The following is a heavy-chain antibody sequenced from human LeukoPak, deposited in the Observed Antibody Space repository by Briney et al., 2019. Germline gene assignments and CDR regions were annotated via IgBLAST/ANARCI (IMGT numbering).Heavy chain of an antibody. Sequence: GGSLRLSCVASGVTFSSYWMHWVRQAPGKGLVWVSRINSDGSSTSCADSVKGRFTISRDNAKNTLYLQMNSLRAEDTAVYYCAIGMPAAMVWGQGTLVTASS. CDR3: AIGMPAAMV. V-gene: IGHV3-74*01. D-gene: IGHD2-2*01. CDR2: INSDGSST. CDR1: GVTFSSYW. J-gene: IGHJ4*02.